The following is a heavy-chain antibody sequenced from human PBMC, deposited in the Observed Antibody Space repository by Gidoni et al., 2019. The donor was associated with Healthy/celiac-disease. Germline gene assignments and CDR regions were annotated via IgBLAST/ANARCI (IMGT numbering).Heavy chain of an antibody. V-gene: IGHV3-21*01. CDR1: GFTFSSYG. CDR2: ISSSSSYI. CDR3: ASHSSSSYYYGMDV. J-gene: IGHJ6*02. Sequence: EVQLVESGGGLVKPGGSLRPSCASSGFTFSSYGMNWVRQAPGKGLEWVSSISSSSSYIYYADSVKGRFTISRDNAKNSLYLQMNSLRAEDTAVYYCASHSSSSYYYGMDVWGQGTTVTVSS. D-gene: IGHD6-6*01.